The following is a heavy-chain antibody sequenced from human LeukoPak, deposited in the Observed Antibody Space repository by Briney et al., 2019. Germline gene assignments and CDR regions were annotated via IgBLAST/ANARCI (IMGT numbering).Heavy chain of an antibody. CDR1: GFTFSSYA. CDR2: IYSGGST. D-gene: IGHD6-6*01. J-gene: IGHJ6*02. Sequence: SGGSLRLSCAASGFTFSSYAMSWVRQAPGKGLEWVSVIYSGGSTYYADSVKGRFTISRDNSKNTLYLQMNSLRAEDTAVYYCARAVPQAAQSLQDYYGMDVWGQGTTVTVSS. CDR3: ARAVPQAAQSLQDYYGMDV. V-gene: IGHV3-66*01.